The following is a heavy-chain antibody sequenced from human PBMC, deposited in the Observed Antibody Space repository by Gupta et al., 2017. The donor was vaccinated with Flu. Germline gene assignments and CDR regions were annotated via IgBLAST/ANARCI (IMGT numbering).Heavy chain of an antibody. CDR3: ATLYGDYPDY. Sequence: MNWVGQAPGKGLEWVSAIDESGGSTYYADAVKGRLTISRDNSKNTLYLQMNSLRAEDTAVYYCATLYGDYPDYWGQGTPVTVSS. CDR2: IDESGGST. J-gene: IGHJ4*02. V-gene: IGHV3-23*01. D-gene: IGHD4-17*01.